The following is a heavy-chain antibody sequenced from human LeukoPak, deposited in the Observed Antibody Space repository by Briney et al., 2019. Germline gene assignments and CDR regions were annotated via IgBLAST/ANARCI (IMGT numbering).Heavy chain of an antibody. Sequence: GGSLRLSCAASGFTFSSYAMSWVRQAPGKGLEWVSAISGSGGSTYYADSVKGRFTISRDNSKNTLYLQMNCLRAEDTAVYYCAKGDSSGWYLLSYFDYWGQGTLVTVSS. CDR2: ISGSGGST. CDR1: GFTFSSYA. J-gene: IGHJ4*02. D-gene: IGHD6-19*01. V-gene: IGHV3-23*01. CDR3: AKGDSSGWYLLSYFDY.